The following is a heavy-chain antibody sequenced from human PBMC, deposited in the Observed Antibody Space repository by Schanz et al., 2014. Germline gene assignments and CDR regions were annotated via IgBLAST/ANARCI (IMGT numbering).Heavy chain of an antibody. CDR1: GFTFSSYA. J-gene: IGHJ5*02. CDR2: IGVDGSTT. Sequence: EVQLLESGGGLVQPGRSLRLSCAASGFTFSSYALHWLRQAPGKGLEWVSVIGVDGSTTYYADSVKGRFTISRDNSKNTLYLQMNSQRPEDTAVYYGARGRVLESWGQGTLVTVSS. D-gene: IGHD1-1*01. CDR3: ARGRVLES. V-gene: IGHV3-23*01.